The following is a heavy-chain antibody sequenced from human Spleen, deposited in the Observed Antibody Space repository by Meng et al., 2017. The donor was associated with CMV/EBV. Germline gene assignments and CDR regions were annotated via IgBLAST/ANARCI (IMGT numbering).Heavy chain of an antibody. J-gene: IGHJ6*02. V-gene: IGHV1-46*01. CDR3: ARPDLSLGGYAMDV. Sequence: ASVKVSCKASGNTYIHWVRQAPGQGLEWMGQVNPTGETTIYAPKFQGRVTMTGDTSTSTFYMALRSLTSGDTAVYYCARPDLSLGGYAMDVWGQGTTVTVSS. CDR1: GNTY. D-gene: IGHD1-26*01. CDR2: VNPTGETT.